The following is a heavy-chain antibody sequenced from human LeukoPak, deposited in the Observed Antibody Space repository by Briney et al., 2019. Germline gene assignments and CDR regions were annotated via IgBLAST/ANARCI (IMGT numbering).Heavy chain of an antibody. CDR1: GFTFRDDL. V-gene: IGHV3-7*01. CDR3: ARDGGGPLD. D-gene: IGHD3-10*01. Sequence: GGSLRLSCAGSGFTFRDDLMSWVRQAPGKGLEWVANIKQEGNEKNYLDSVKGRFTISRDNARNSLYLQMNRLRADDTAVYYCARDGGGPLDWGQGTLVTVSS. J-gene: IGHJ4*02. CDR2: IKQEGNEK.